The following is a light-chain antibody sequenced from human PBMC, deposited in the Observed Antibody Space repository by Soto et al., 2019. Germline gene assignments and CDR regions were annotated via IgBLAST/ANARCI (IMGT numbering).Light chain of an antibody. Sequence: IQVTHSPSSLSASVGDRVTITCRASQDIAIYLAWYQQKPGEATKLLIYAASTLYGGVPSRFSGSGSGTDFALTITSLQAEDFATYYCQQLRMYPSTFGGGTKVEIK. CDR3: QQLRMYPST. CDR1: QDIAIY. V-gene: IGKV1-9*01. J-gene: IGKJ4*01. CDR2: AAS.